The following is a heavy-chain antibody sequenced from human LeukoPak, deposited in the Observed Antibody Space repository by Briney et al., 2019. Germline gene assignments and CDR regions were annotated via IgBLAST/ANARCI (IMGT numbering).Heavy chain of an antibody. CDR3: ARHSFYDSSGYYYYFDY. CDR1: GYSFTSYW. Sequence: GESLKISCKGSGYSFTSYWIGWVRQMPGKGLEWMGIIYPGDSDTRYSPSFQGQVTISADKSISTAYLQWSSLKASDTAMYYCARHSFYDSSGYYYYFDYWGQGTLVTVSS. V-gene: IGHV5-51*01. J-gene: IGHJ4*02. D-gene: IGHD3-22*01. CDR2: IYPGDSDT.